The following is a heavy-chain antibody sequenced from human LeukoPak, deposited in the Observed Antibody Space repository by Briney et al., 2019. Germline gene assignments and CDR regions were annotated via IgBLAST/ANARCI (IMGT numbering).Heavy chain of an antibody. CDR3: ARVFWSTMDAFDI. CDR1: GFTFSSYW. J-gene: IGHJ3*02. D-gene: IGHD3-3*01. CDR2: IKQDGSEK. V-gene: IGHV3-7*01. Sequence: PGGSLRLSCAASGFTFSSYWMSWVRQAPGKGLEWVANIKQDGSEKYYVDSVKGRFTISRDNAKNSPYLQMNSLRAEDTAVYYSARVFWSTMDAFDIWGQGTMVTVSS.